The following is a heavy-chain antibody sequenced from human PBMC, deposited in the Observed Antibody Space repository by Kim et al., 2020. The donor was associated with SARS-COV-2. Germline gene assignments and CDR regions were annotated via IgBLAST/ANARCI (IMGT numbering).Heavy chain of an antibody. CDR2: IYYSGST. J-gene: IGHJ4*02. Sequence: SETLSLTCTVSGGSISSSSYYWGWIRQPPGKGLEWIGSIYYSGSTYYNPSLKSRVTISVDTSKNQFSLKLSSVTAADTAVYYCARRWDYYDILTGLFQYYFDYWGQGTLVTVSS. D-gene: IGHD3-9*01. CDR1: GGSISSSSYY. CDR3: ARRWDYYDILTGLFQYYFDY. V-gene: IGHV4-39*01.